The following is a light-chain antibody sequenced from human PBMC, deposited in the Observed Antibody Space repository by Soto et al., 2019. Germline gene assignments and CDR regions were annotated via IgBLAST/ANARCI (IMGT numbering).Light chain of an antibody. CDR3: QSYDSSLTGSVV. CDR1: NSNIGANYY. Sequence: QSVLTQPPSVSGAPGQRITISCTGSNSNIGANYYVHWYQQFPGKAPKLLIYGDTNRPSGVPGRFSGSKSGTSASLAITGLQVEDEADYYCQSYDSSLTGSVVFGGGTKVTVL. J-gene: IGLJ2*01. V-gene: IGLV1-40*01. CDR2: GDT.